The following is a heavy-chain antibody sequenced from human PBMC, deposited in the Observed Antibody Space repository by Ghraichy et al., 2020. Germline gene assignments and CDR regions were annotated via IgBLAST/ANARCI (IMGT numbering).Heavy chain of an antibody. CDR3: ARDPYDSSAYGAFDV. Sequence: LTCAASGFTFSSYWMSWVRQAPGKGLEWVANIKRDGSEKEYVDSVKGRFTISRDNAKNSLYLQMNSLRAEDTAIYYCARDPYDSSAYGAFDVWGQGTVVTVSS. CDR2: IKRDGSEK. D-gene: IGHD3-22*01. V-gene: IGHV3-7*01. CDR1: GFTFSSYW. J-gene: IGHJ3*01.